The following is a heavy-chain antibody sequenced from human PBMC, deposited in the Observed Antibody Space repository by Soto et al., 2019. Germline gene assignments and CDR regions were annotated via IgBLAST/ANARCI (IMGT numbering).Heavy chain of an antibody. J-gene: IGHJ4*02. Sequence: PGGSLRLSCAASGFTFSSFSMNWVRQAPGKGLEWVSSISSSSSYIYYADSVKGRFTISSDNAKNSLYLQMNSLRAEDTAVYSCARGVYESRRCDFWGLVSRVTV. CDR3: ARGVYESRRCDF. D-gene: IGHD3-22*01. V-gene: IGHV3-21*01. CDR2: ISSSSSYI. CDR1: GFTFSSFS.